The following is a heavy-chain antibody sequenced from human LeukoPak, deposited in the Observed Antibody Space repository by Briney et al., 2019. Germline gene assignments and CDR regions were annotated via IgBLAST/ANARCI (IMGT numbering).Heavy chain of an antibody. CDR2: IYISGST. J-gene: IGHJ4*02. V-gene: IGHV4-61*02. CDR1: GGSISSASYY. CDR3: ARARIAVAGTDFDY. Sequence: PSETLSLTCTVSGGSISSASYYWSWIRQPAGKGLEWIGRIYISGSTNYNPSLKSRVTISVDTSKNQFSLKLSSVTAADTAVYYCARARIAVAGTDFDYWGQGTLVTVSS. D-gene: IGHD6-19*01.